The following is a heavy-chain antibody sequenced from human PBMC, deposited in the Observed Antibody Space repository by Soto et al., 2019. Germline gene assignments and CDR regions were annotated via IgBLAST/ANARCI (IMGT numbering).Heavy chain of an antibody. Sequence: QLQLQESGPGLVKPSETLSLTCTVSGGSIRSSSYYSGWIRQPSGKGLEWIGSIYYSGSTYYNPALKGRVSTSVDTSENQFPLKLGPVTAADKAVYYCASSYGDYVSYWGQGTLVTVSS. D-gene: IGHD4-17*01. J-gene: IGHJ4*02. CDR2: IYYSGST. V-gene: IGHV4-39*01. CDR3: ASSYGDYVSY. CDR1: GGSIRSSSYY.